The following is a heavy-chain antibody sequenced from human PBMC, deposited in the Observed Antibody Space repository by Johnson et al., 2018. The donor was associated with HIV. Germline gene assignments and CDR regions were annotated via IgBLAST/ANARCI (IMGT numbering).Heavy chain of an antibody. D-gene: IGHD3-10*01. CDR2: ISESGGST. CDR1: GFTFDDYG. J-gene: IGHJ3*02. V-gene: IGHV3-23*04. CDR3: ARAERGAFDI. Sequence: VQLVESGGGVVRPGGSLRLSCAASGFTFDDYGMSWVRQVPGKGLEWVSGISESGGSTYSADSVKGRFTISRDNSKNTLYMQMNSLRAEDTAVYYCARAERGAFDIWGQGTMVTVSS.